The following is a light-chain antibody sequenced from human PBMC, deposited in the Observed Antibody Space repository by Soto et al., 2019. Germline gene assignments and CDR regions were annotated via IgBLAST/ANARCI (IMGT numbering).Light chain of an antibody. CDR3: QRYDSFRT. V-gene: IGKV3-20*01. Sequence: EIVLTQSPGTLSLSPGERATLCCRASQSVRSNFLAWYQQKPGQAPRLLIYGASNRATGIPDRFSGSGSGTDFTLTITRLEPEDFAMYYCQRYDSFRTFGQGTKVDIK. CDR2: GAS. CDR1: QSVRSNF. J-gene: IGKJ1*01.